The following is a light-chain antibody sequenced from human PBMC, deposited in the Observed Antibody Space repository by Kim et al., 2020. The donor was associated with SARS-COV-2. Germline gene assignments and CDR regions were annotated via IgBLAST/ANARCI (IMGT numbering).Light chain of an antibody. Sequence: DIQMTQSPSSLSASVGDRVTITCRASQSIANYLNWYQHKPPGKAPNLLPYAASTLHTGVPSRFSGSGSGTNFTLTVSGLQPEDFATYYCQQSYTTPITFGQGTRLEIK. J-gene: IGKJ5*01. V-gene: IGKV1-39*01. CDR3: QQSYTTPIT. CDR1: QSIANY. CDR2: AAS.